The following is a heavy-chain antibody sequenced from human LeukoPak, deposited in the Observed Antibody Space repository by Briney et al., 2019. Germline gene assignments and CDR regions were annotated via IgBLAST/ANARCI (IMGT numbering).Heavy chain of an antibody. CDR2: INHSGST. Sequence: SETLSLTCAVYGGSFSGYYWSWIRQPPGKGLEWIGEINHSGSTNYNPSLKSRVTISVDTSKDQFSLKLCSVTAADTAVYYCARHPLYDFWSGYYGMDVWGQGTTVTVSS. J-gene: IGHJ6*02. CDR3: ARHPLYDFWSGYYGMDV. V-gene: IGHV4-34*01. CDR1: GGSFSGYY. D-gene: IGHD3-3*01.